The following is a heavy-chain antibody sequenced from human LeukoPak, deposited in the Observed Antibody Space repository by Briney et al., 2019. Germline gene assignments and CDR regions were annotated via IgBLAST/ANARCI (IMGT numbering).Heavy chain of an antibody. Sequence: GGSLRLSCAASGFTFSDYYMSWIRQAPGKGLEWVSYISSSSSYTNYADSVKGRFTISRDNAKNSLYLQMNSLRAEDTAVYYCARDLRGRFGLVVGMDVWGKGTTVTVSS. CDR1: GFTFSDYY. CDR3: ARDLRGRFGLVVGMDV. V-gene: IGHV3-11*06. J-gene: IGHJ6*04. D-gene: IGHD3-10*01. CDR2: ISSSSSYT.